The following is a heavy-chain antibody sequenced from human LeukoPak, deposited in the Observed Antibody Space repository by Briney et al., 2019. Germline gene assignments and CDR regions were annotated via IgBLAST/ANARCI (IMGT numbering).Heavy chain of an antibody. D-gene: IGHD5-18*01. V-gene: IGHV1-69*06. CDR1: GGTFSNYA. J-gene: IGHJ3*02. Sequence: SVKVSCKASGGTFSNYAISWVRQAPGQGLEWMGGIISIFGTANFAQEFQGRVTITADKSTSTAYMELSSLRSEDTAVYYCARHMGRGGYSYAFDIWGQGTMVTVSS. CDR2: IISIFGTA. CDR3: ARHMGRGGYSYAFDI.